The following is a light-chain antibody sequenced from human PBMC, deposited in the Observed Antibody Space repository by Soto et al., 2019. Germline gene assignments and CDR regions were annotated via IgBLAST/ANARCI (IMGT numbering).Light chain of an antibody. CDR2: GAS. CDR3: QQYGSSAT. J-gene: IGKJ1*01. CDR1: QSVSSSS. V-gene: IGKV3-20*01. Sequence: VLTQSPGTLSLSPGERATLSCRASQSVSSSSLAWYQQKPGQAPRLLIYGASSRATGIPDRFSGSGSGTDFTLTISRLEPEDFAVYYCQQYGSSATFGQGTKV.